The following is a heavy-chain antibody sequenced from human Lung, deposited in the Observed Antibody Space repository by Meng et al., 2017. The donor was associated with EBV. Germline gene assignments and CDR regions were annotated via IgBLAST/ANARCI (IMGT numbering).Heavy chain of an antibody. J-gene: IGHJ2*01. CDR3: ARGATSVFDL. V-gene: IGHV6-1*01. CDR2: TYYRSKWYN. Sequence: QLQLQPAGPGLVTPPHTLSLTCASSGDYISSNLAAGNWSRQAPSRGPEWQGRTYYRSKWYNDYAVFVKSRIPINPDTSKIQFSLQCNSVTPEYTAVYYCARGATSVFDLWRRGTLVTVST. CDR1: GDYISSNLAA.